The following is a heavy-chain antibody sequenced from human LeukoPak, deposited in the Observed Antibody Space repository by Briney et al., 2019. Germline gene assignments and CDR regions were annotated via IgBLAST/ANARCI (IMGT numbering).Heavy chain of an antibody. D-gene: IGHD3-9*01. CDR2: TNPNSGGT. Sequence: GASGKVSCKASGYTFTGYYMNWVQQALGQGLGGMGGTNPNSGGTNYAQKFQGRVTMTRDTSISTAYMELSRLRSDDTAVYYCARARYFETYYYYYYMDVWGKGTTVTVSS. V-gene: IGHV1-2*02. J-gene: IGHJ6*03. CDR3: ARARYFETYYYYYYMDV. CDR1: GYTFTGYY.